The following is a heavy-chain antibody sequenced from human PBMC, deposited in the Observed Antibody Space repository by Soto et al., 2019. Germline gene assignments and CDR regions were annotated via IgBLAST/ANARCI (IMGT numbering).Heavy chain of an antibody. CDR3: ARLNSSGWYNPSFYYYGMDV. J-gene: IGHJ6*02. V-gene: IGHV5-51*01. D-gene: IGHD6-19*01. CDR2: IYPGDSDT. CDR1: GYSFTIYW. Sequence: PGESLKISCKGSGYSFTIYWIGWVRQMPGKGLEWMGIIYPGDSDTRYSPSFQGQVTISADKSISTAYLQWSSLKASDTAMYYCARLNSSGWYNPSFYYYGMDVWGQGTTVTVSS.